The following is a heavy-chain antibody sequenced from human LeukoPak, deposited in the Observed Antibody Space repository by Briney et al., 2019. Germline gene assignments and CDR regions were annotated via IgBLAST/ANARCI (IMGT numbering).Heavy chain of an antibody. Sequence: ASVEVSCKASGYTFTGYYMHWVRQAPGQGLEWMGWINPNSGGTNYAQKFQGWVTMTRDTSFSTAYMELSRLRSDDTAVYYCARGWNYYGSGSYPSKNWFDPWGQGTLVTVSS. V-gene: IGHV1-2*04. CDR3: ARGWNYYGSGSYPSKNWFDP. CDR1: GYTFTGYY. CDR2: INPNSGGT. J-gene: IGHJ5*02. D-gene: IGHD3-10*01.